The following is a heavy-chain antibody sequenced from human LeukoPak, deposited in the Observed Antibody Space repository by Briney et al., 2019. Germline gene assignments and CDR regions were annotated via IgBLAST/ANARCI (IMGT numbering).Heavy chain of an antibody. Sequence: SETLSLTCTVSGGSISSYYWSWIRQPPGKGLEWIGYIYYTGSTKYNPSLKSRVTISVDTSKNQFSLELSSVTAADTAVYYCARVVDHGYSDYWGLGTLVTVSS. V-gene: IGHV4-59*01. J-gene: IGHJ4*02. CDR1: GGSISSYY. D-gene: IGHD5-24*01. CDR3: ARVVDHGYSDY. CDR2: IYYTGST.